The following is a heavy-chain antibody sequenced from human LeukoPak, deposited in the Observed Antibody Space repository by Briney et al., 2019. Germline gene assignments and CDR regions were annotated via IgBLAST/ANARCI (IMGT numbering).Heavy chain of an antibody. V-gene: IGHV4-34*01. J-gene: IGHJ4*02. CDR1: GGSFSGYH. D-gene: IGHD6-13*01. CDR2: INHSGST. CDR3: ARSGAGVAAAGTFLDY. Sequence: SETLSPTRAVYGGSFSGYHWSGIRQPPGKGLEWGGAINHSGSTKYNPPLKRRVDIPAAKTKNQVPLELSSVTAADTAVYYCARSGAGVAAAGTFLDYWGQGTLVTVS.